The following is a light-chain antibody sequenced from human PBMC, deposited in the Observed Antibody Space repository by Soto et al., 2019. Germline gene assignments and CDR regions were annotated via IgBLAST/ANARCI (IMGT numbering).Light chain of an antibody. CDR1: ESIGTW. V-gene: IGKV1-5*01. J-gene: IGKJ4*01. CDR3: QQKS. Sequence: DIPMTQSPSTLSASVGDRVTVTCRASESIGTWLGWYQQKPGKAPKLLIYDASKLNSGVPSRFSGSGSGTEFTLTISSLQPDDFATYYCQQKSFGGGTKVDIK. CDR2: DAS.